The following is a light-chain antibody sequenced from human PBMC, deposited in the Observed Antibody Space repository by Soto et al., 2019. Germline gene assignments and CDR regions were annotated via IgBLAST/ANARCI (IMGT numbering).Light chain of an antibody. V-gene: IGKV1-27*01. CDR1: QGISNY. Sequence: DIQMTQSPSSLSASVGDRVTITCRASQGISNYLAWYQQKPGTVRKLLISAASTLQTGVPSRFSGGGSGTDFTLTISSLQPEDVATYYCQKYNSAPWTFGQGTKVDIK. J-gene: IGKJ1*01. CDR2: AAS. CDR3: QKYNSAPWT.